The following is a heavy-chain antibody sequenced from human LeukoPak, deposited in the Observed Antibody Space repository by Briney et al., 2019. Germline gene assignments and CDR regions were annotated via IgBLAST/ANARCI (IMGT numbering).Heavy chain of an antibody. J-gene: IGHJ3*02. Sequence: GGSLRLSCAASGFTFSSYSMNWVRQAPGKGLEWVSSISSSSSYIYYADSVKGRFTISRDNAKNSLYLQMNSLRAEDTAVYYCARELVVQLWLGAFDIWGQGTMVTVSS. D-gene: IGHD5-18*01. CDR2: ISSSSSYI. CDR1: GFTFSSYS. CDR3: ARELVVQLWLGAFDI. V-gene: IGHV3-21*01.